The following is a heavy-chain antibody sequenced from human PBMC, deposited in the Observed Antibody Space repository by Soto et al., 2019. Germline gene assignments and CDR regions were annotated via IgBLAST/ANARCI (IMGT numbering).Heavy chain of an antibody. CDR1: GFTVSSNY. Sequence: PGGSLRLSCAASGFTVSSNYMSWVRQAPGKGLEWVSVIYSGGSTYYADSVKGRFTISRDNSKNTLYLQMNSLRAEDTAVYYCARWDVDIVATPMVGYFDYWRQRTLVTVSS. V-gene: IGHV3-53*01. D-gene: IGHD5-12*01. J-gene: IGHJ4*02. CDR3: ARWDVDIVATPMVGYFDY. CDR2: IYSGGST.